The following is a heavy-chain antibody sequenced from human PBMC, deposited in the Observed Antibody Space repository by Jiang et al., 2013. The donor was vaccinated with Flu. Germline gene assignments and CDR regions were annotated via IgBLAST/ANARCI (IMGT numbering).Heavy chain of an antibody. CDR1: GYSFTSYA. CDR3: ARGGGYCSGGSCFGY. V-gene: IGHV7-4-1*02. CDR2: INTKTGSP. D-gene: IGHD2-15*01. J-gene: IGHJ4*02. Sequence: QSGSELKEPGASLKISCKASGYSFTSYALNWVRQAPGQGLEWMGWINTKTGSPTYAQGFTGQFVFSLDTSVSTAYLQISSLKAEDTAVYYCARGGGYCSGGSCFGYWGQGTLVTVSS.